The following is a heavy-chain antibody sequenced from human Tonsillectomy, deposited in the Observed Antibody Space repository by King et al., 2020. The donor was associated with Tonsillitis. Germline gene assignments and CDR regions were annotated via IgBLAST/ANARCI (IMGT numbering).Heavy chain of an antibody. Sequence: QVQLVESGGGVVQPGRSLRLSCAASGFTFSSHGMHWVRQAPGKGLEWVAFISYDETNRYYEDSVKGRFTISRDNSKITLYLQMNSLRAEYRAVYYCARGDRRAYSGGWQTFDHWGQGNLATVSA. V-gene: IGHV3-33*05. CDR2: ISYDETNR. J-gene: IGHJ4*02. CDR1: GFTFSSHG. CDR3: ARGDRRAYSGGWQTFDH. D-gene: IGHD6-19*01.